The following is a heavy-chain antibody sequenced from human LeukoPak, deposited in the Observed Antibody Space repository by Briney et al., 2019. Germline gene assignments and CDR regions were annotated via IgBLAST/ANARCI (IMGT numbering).Heavy chain of an antibody. Sequence: PSETLSLTCAVSGGSISSYYWGWIRQPPGKGLGWIGYIYDSGSTSYNPSLKSRVTISVDTSKNQFSSNLNSVTAADTAVYYCARVPSAYDILAGDHPWAGMNVWGQGTTVTVSS. CDR2: IYDSGST. CDR3: ARVPSAYDILAGDHPWAGMNV. V-gene: IGHV4-59*01. J-gene: IGHJ6*02. D-gene: IGHD3-9*01. CDR1: GGSISSYY.